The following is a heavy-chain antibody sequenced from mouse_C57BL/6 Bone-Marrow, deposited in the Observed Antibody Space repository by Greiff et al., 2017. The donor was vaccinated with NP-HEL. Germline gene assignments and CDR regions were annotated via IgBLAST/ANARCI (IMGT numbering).Heavy chain of an antibody. CDR1: GYTFTSYW. D-gene: IGHD1-1*01. V-gene: IGHV1-64*01. CDR3: ARRGYYGSSCDFDY. CDR2: IHPNSGST. J-gene: IGHJ2*01. Sequence: QVQLQQPGAELVKPGASVKLSCKASGYTFTSYWMHWVKQRPGQGLEWIGMIHPNSGSTNYNEKFKSKATLTVDKSSSTAYMQLSSLTSEDSAVYYCARRGYYGSSCDFDYWGQGTTLTVSS.